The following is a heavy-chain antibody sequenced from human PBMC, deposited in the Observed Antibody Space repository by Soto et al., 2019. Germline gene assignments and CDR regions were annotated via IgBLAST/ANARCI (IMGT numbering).Heavy chain of an antibody. CDR1: GFTFSSYS. Sequence: EVQLVESGGGLVKPGGSLRLSCAASGFTFSSYSMNWVRQAPGKGLESVSAISSSSSYIYYADSVKGRFTISRDNAKISLFLQMNSLRAEDTAVYYCARDRGHYYDSSGYYYGGWFDPWGQGTLVTVSS. CDR2: ISSSSSYI. CDR3: ARDRGHYYDSSGYYYGGWFDP. J-gene: IGHJ5*02. V-gene: IGHV3-21*01. D-gene: IGHD3-22*01.